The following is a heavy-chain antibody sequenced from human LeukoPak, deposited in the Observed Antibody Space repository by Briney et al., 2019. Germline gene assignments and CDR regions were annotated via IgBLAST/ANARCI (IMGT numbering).Heavy chain of an antibody. J-gene: IGHJ4*02. CDR1: GGSFSSYY. Sequence: SETLSLTCTVSGGSFSSYYWSWIRQSSGKELEWIGYIYDGGSTKYNPSLKSRATISVDTSKNQLSLKLSSVTAADTAVYYCARGEYGGADYWGQGALVTVSS. CDR2: IYDGGST. V-gene: IGHV4-59*12. D-gene: IGHD3-16*01. CDR3: ARGEYGGADY.